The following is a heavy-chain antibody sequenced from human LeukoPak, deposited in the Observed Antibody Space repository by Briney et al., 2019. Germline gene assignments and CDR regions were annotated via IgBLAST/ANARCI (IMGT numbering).Heavy chain of an antibody. CDR2: IKEDGSKK. J-gene: IGHJ4*02. V-gene: IGHV3-7*03. D-gene: IGHD3-22*01. CDR1: GFTFSSCW. Sequence: GGSLRLSCAASGFTFSSCWMTWVRQAPGKGLEWVANIKEDGSKKNYVDSVKGRFTIFRDNAKNSLYLQMNSLRAEDTAVYYCATPLDYYDSSGYHQGGDWGQGTLVTVSS. CDR3: ATPLDYYDSSGYHQGGD.